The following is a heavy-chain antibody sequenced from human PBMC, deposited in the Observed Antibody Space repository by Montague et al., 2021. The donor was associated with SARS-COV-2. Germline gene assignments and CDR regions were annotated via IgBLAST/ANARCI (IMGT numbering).Heavy chain of an antibody. CDR2: ISYTGRT. J-gene: IGHJ4*02. Sequence: SETLSLTCTVSGGAISSPDYYRGWIRQSPGKGLEWIGSISYTGRTYYNPSLRSRVSFSMDTSKNHFSLSLSSVTVADTAVYFCARQLPSYCATNKCYPYYFDAWGQGALVTVSS. CDR1: GGAISSPDYY. D-gene: IGHD2-8*01. CDR3: ARQLPSYCATNKCYPYYFDA. V-gene: IGHV4-39*01.